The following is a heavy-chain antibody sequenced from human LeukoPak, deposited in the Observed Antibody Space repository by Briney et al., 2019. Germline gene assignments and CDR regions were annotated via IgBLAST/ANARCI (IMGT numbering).Heavy chain of an antibody. Sequence: PSETLSLTCTVSGGSISSYYWSWIRQPPGKGLEWIGYIYYSGITNYNPSLKSRVTISVDTSKNQFSLKLSSVTAADTAVYYCARVPYTASDYWGQGNLVSVSS. V-gene: IGHV4-59*01. J-gene: IGHJ4*02. CDR3: ARVPYTASDY. CDR1: GGSISSYY. D-gene: IGHD5-18*01. CDR2: IYYSGIT.